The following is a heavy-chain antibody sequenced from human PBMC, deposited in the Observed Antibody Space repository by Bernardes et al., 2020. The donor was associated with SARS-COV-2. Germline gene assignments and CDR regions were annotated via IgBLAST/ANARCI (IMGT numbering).Heavy chain of an antibody. CDR3: ARDRFDCSGGSCYPYYYGMDV. CDR1: GYTFTSYY. Sequence: ASVKVSCKASGYTFTSYYMHWVRQAPGQGLEWMGIINPSGGSTSYAQKFQGRVTMTRDTSTSTVYMELSSLRSEDTAVYYCARDRFDCSGGSCYPYYYGMDVWGQGTTVTVSS. J-gene: IGHJ6*02. CDR2: INPSGGST. D-gene: IGHD2-15*01. V-gene: IGHV1-46*01.